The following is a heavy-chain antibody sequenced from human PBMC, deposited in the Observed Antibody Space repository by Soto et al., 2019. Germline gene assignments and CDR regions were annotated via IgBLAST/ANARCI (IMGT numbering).Heavy chain of an antibody. D-gene: IGHD4-4*01. J-gene: IGHJ3*02. CDR2: IIPIFGTA. V-gene: IGHV1-69*01. CDR1: GGTFSSYA. Sequence: QVQLVQSGAEVKKPGSSVKVSCKASGGTFSSYAISWVRQAPGQGLEWMGGIIPIFGTANYEQKFQGRVTITADESTSTAYRELSSLRSEDTAVYYCARENPGQSDAFDIWGQGTMVTVSS. CDR3: ARENPGQSDAFDI.